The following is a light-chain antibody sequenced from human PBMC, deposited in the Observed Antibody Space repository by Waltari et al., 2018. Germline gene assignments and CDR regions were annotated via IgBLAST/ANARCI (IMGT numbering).Light chain of an antibody. CDR1: SGSASTRYY. J-gene: IGLJ2*01. CDR3: VLYMGSGIWA. V-gene: IGLV8-61*01. CDR2: STN. Sequence: QTVVTQEPSFSVSPGGTVTLTCGLSSGSASTRYYTSWYQQTPGKAPRTLIYSTNPRASGVPDRVSGSIRGNKAALTITGAQADDESGYYCVLYMGSGIWAFGGGTKLTVL.